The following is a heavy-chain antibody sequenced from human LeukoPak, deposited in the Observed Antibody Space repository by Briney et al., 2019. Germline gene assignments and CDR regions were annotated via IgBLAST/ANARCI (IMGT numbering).Heavy chain of an antibody. CDR2: ISAYNGNT. V-gene: IGHV1-18*01. CDR3: ARDYDFWSGRKNWFDP. D-gene: IGHD3-3*01. Sequence: ASVKVSCEASGYTFTSYGISWVRQAPGQGLEWMGWISAYNGNTNYAQKLQGRVTMTTDTSTSTAYMELRSLRSDDTAVYYCARDYDFWSGRKNWFDPWGQGTLVTVSS. CDR1: GYTFTSYG. J-gene: IGHJ5*02.